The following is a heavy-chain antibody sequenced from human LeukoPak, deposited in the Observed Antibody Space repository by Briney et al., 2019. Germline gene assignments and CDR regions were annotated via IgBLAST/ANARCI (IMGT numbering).Heavy chain of an antibody. CDR2: ISGSGGST. CDR3: AKRETGIAAAGK. V-gene: IGHV3-23*01. J-gene: IGHJ4*02. Sequence: TGGSLRLSCAASGFTFSSYAMSWVSQAPGKGLEWVSAISGSGGSTYYADSVKGRFTISRDNSKNTLYLQMNSLRAEDTAVYYCAKRETGIAAAGKRGQGTLVTVYS. CDR1: GFTFSSYA. D-gene: IGHD6-13*01.